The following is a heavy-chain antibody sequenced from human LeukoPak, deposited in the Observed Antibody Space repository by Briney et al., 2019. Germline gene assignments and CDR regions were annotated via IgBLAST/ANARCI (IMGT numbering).Heavy chain of an antibody. D-gene: IGHD4-17*01. Sequence: GGSLRLSCAASGFTFSSYSMNWVRQAPGKGLEWVSYISSSSSTIYYADSVKGRFTISRDNAKNSLCLQMNSLRAEDTAVYYCARDFYGAVDYWGQGTLVTVSS. V-gene: IGHV3-48*01. CDR2: ISSSSSTI. CDR3: ARDFYGAVDY. J-gene: IGHJ4*02. CDR1: GFTFSSYS.